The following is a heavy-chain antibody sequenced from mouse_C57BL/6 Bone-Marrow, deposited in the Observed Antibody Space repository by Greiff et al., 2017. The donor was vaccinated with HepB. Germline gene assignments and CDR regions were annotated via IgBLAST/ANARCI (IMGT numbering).Heavy chain of an antibody. Sequence: DVKLVESGGGLVQPGGSLKLSCAASGFTFSDYSMYWVRQTPEKRLEWVAYISNGGGSTYYPDTVKGRFTISRDNAKNTLYLQMSRLKSEDTAMYYCARHAGRSMDYWGQGTSVTVSS. CDR3: ARHAGRSMDY. CDR2: ISNGGGST. CDR1: GFTFSDYS. J-gene: IGHJ4*01. V-gene: IGHV5-12*01.